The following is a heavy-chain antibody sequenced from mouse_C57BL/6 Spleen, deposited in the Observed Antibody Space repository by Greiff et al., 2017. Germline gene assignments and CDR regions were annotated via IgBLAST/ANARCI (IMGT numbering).Heavy chain of an antibody. V-gene: IGHV1-4*01. CDR1: GYTFTSYT. J-gene: IGHJ3*01. CDR3: ARPLYYGEFAY. CDR2: INPSSGYT. D-gene: IGHD1-1*01. Sequence: QVQLQQSGAELARPGASVKMSCKASGYTFTSYTMHRVKQRPGQGLEWIGYINPSSGYTKYNQKFKDKATLTADKSSSTAYMQLSSLTSEDSAVYYCARPLYYGEFAYWGQGTLVTVSA.